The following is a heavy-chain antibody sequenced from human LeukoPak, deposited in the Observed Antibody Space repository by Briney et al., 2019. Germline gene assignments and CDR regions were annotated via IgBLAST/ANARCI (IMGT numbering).Heavy chain of an antibody. CDR3: ASTHAGRYYTTFDY. D-gene: IGHD3-10*01. Sequence: PSETLSLTCAVYGGSFSGYYWNWIRQPPGKGLEWIGEINHSGRTNYNPSLKSRVTISVDTSKKQFSLKLSSVTAADTAVYYCASTHAGRYYTTFDYWGQGALVTVSS. V-gene: IGHV4-34*01. CDR2: INHSGRT. J-gene: IGHJ4*02. CDR1: GGSFSGYY.